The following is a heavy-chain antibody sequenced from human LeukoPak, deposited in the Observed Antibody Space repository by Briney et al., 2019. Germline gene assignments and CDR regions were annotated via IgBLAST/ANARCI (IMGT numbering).Heavy chain of an antibody. V-gene: IGHV3-23*01. CDR2: ISGSGGST. Sequence: PWGSLRLSCAASGFTFSSYAMSWVRQAPGKGLEWVSAISGSGGSTYYADSVKGRFTISRDNSKNTLYLQMNSLRAEDTAVYYCAKVSGFGELGDDYWFDYWGQGTLVTVSS. D-gene: IGHD3-10*01. CDR3: AKVSGFGELGDDYWFDY. CDR1: GFTFSSYA. J-gene: IGHJ4*02.